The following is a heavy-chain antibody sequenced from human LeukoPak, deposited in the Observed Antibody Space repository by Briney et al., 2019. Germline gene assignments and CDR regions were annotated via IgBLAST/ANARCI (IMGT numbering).Heavy chain of an antibody. V-gene: IGHV3-7*01. CDR3: ARGGYSFDY. D-gene: IGHD5-12*01. CDR1: GFTFTQYW. J-gene: IGHJ4*02. Sequence: GGSLRLSCVASGFTFTQYWMTWVRQAPGKGLEWVARLHPDGSERNYVGSVEGRFTVFGDNAKSSLFLQMHSLRVEDTAVYYCARGGYSFDYLGQGTLVPVPS. CDR2: LHPDGSER.